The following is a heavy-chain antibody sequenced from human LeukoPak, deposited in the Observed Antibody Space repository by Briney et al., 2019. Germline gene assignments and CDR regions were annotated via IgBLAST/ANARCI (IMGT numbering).Heavy chain of an antibody. V-gene: IGHV4-4*09. D-gene: IGHD2-15*01. Sequence: RSSETLSLTCTVSGGSISSYYWSWIRQPPGKGLEWIGYIYTSGSTNYNPSLKSRVTISVDTSKNQFSLKLSSVTAADTAVYYCARLVVGWFDPWGQGTLVTVSS. CDR2: IYTSGST. CDR3: ARLVVGWFDP. J-gene: IGHJ5*02. CDR1: GGSISSYY.